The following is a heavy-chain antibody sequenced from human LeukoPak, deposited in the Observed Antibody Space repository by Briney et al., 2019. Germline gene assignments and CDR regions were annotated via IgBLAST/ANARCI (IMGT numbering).Heavy chain of an antibody. CDR3: AKDQYDSSIFDY. Sequence: GGSLRLYCAASGFTFSSYWMNWARQAPGKGLEWVASINHNGNVNYYVDSVKGRFTISRDNAKNSLYLQMSNLRAEDTAVYYCAKDQYDSSIFDYWGQGTLVTVSS. CDR1: GFTFSSYW. V-gene: IGHV3-7*03. D-gene: IGHD3-22*01. J-gene: IGHJ4*02. CDR2: INHNGNVN.